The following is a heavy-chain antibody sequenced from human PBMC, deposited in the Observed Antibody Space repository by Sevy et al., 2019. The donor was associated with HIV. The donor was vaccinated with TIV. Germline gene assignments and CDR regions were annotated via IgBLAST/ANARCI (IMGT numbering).Heavy chain of an antibody. CDR3: ATHITRVRWAPKQYFDY. J-gene: IGHJ4*02. Sequence: GGSLRLSCAASGFTFSSYAMSWVRQAPGKGLEWVSAISGSGGSTYYADSVKGRFTISRDNSKNTLYLQMNSLRAEDTAVDYGATHITRVRWAPKQYFDYWGQGTLVTVSS. D-gene: IGHD3-10*01. CDR1: GFTFSSYA. V-gene: IGHV3-23*01. CDR2: ISGSGGST.